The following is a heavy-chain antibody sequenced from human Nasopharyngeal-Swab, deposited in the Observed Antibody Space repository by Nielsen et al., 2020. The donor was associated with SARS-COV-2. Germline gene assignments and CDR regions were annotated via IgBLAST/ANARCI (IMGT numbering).Heavy chain of an antibody. CDR2: IYYSGST. J-gene: IGHJ4*02. D-gene: IGHD3-3*01. CDR1: GGSISSGGYY. CDR3: ARASRGIFGVVSTFDY. Sequence: SETLSLTCTASGGSISSGGYYWSWIRQHPGKGLEWIGYIYYSGSTYYNPSLKSRVTISVDTSKNQFSLKLSSVTAADTAVYYCARASRGIFGVVSTFDYWGQGTLVTVSS. V-gene: IGHV4-31*03.